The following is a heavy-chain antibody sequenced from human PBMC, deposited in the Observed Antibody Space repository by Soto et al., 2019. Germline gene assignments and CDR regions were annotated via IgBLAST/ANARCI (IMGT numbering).Heavy chain of an antibody. Sequence: GFLRLCWAAAGFPLSSYWMAWVRQAPGRGLVWVSRINSEGSRTSYATSVKCRFSISRDNAKNTLYLQMQSLRAEDTAVYYCARDQKRGFQSSRGSSSGYWGQGTLCTVYS. D-gene: IGHD1-26*01. J-gene: IGHJ4*02. CDR2: INSEGSRT. V-gene: IGHV3-74*01. CDR1: GFPLSSYW. CDR3: ARDQKRGFQSSRGSSSGY.